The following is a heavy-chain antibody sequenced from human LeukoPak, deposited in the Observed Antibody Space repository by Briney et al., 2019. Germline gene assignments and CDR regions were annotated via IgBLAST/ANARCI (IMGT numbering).Heavy chain of an antibody. D-gene: IGHD3-9*01. Sequence: SETLSLTRTVSGGSISSGDYYWSWIRQPPGKGLEWIGYIYYSGSTYYNPSLKSRVTISVDTSKNQFSLKLSSVTAADTAVYYCARTGMYYDILTGYAFDYWGQGTLVTVSS. J-gene: IGHJ4*02. CDR2: IYYSGST. CDR3: ARTGMYYDILTGYAFDY. V-gene: IGHV4-30-4*01. CDR1: GGSISSGDYY.